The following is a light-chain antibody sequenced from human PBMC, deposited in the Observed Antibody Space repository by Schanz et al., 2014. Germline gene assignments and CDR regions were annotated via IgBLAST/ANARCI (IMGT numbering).Light chain of an antibody. CDR3: QQYDDWPLT. CDR1: QSVSSNY. Sequence: EIVLTQSPGTLSLSPGERATLSCRASQSVSSNYLAWYQQRPGQAPRLLIYGASSRATGIADRFSGSGSGTEFALTISSLQSEDLAVYYCQQYDDWPLTYGGGTKVEIK. CDR2: GAS. V-gene: IGKV3-20*01. J-gene: IGKJ4*01.